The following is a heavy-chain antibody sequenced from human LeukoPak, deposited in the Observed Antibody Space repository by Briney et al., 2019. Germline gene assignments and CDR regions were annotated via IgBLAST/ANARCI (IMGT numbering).Heavy chain of an antibody. V-gene: IGHV3-30-3*01. CDR1: GFTFSSYA. J-gene: IGHJ6*02. D-gene: IGHD3-22*01. CDR3: AKVKEYYGMDV. CDR2: ISYDGSNK. Sequence: GGSLRLSCAASGFTFSSYAMHWVRQAPGKGLEWVAVISYDGSNKYYADSVKGRFTISRDNSKNTLYLQMNSLRAEDTAVYYCAKVKEYYGMDVWGQGTTVTVSS.